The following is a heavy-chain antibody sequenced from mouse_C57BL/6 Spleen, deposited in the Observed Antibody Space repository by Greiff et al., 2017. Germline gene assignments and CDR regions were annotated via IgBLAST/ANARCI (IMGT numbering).Heavy chain of an antibody. J-gene: IGHJ2*01. Sequence: QVQLQQPGAELVKPGASVKMSCKASGYTFTSYWITWVKQRPGQGLEWIGDIYPGSGSTNYNEKFKSKATLTVDTSSSTAYMQLSSLTSEDSAVYYCESEGDYYDYDGGYYFDYWGQGTTLTVSS. CDR1: GYTFTSYW. V-gene: IGHV1-55*01. CDR3: ESEGDYYDYDGGYYFDY. D-gene: IGHD2-4*01. CDR2: IYPGSGST.